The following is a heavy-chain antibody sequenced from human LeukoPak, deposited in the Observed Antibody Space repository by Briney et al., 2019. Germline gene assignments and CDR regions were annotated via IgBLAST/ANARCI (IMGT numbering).Heavy chain of an antibody. CDR2: IYTSGST. CDR3: ARGKVVAGTPGQNSWDS. CDR1: GGSISTYY. J-gene: IGHJ4*02. D-gene: IGHD6-19*01. V-gene: IGHV4-4*07. Sequence: SSETLSLTCTVSGGSISTYYWNWIRQPAGKGLEWIGRIYTSGSTNYNPSLKSRVSMSVDTSKNQFSLKLSSVTAADTAVYYCARGKVVAGTPGQNSWDSWGQGTLVTVSS.